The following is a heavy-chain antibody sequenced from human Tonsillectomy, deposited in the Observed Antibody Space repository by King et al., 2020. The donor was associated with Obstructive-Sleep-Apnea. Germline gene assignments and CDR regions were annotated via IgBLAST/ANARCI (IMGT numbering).Heavy chain of an antibody. Sequence: VQLVQSGGGLVQPGGSQRLSFAASGFTFSSYAMSLVRQSPGKGVEWVSGISGNGVSAYYADSGKGRFTISRDNSKNTLYLQKNSLRAEDTAVYYCVKTEKGIVVVITLGDAFDIWGQGTMVTVSS. D-gene: IGHD3-22*01. J-gene: IGHJ3*02. V-gene: IGHV3-23*04. CDR3: VKTEKGIVVVITLGDAFDI. CDR2: ISGNGVSA. CDR1: GFTFSSYA.